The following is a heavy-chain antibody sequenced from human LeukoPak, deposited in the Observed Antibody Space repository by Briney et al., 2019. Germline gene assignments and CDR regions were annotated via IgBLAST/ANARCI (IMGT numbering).Heavy chain of an antibody. Sequence: SETPSPTCTVSGGSLSSSSYYWGWIRHPPGKGLEWIGSIYYSGSTYYNPSLKSRVTISVDPSKNQFSLKLSSVTAADTAVYYCARVRTYYYYYMDVWGKGTTVTVSS. CDR3: ARVRTYYYYYMDV. CDR2: IYYSGST. V-gene: IGHV4-39*07. CDR1: GGSLSSSSYY. J-gene: IGHJ6*03.